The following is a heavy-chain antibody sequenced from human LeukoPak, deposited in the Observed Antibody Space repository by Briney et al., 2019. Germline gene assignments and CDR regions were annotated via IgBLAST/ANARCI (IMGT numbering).Heavy chain of an antibody. V-gene: IGHV4-4*07. CDR2: IYTSGST. CDR1: GGSISSYY. J-gene: IGHJ5*02. D-gene: IGHD2-2*01. Sequence: PSETLSLTCTVSGGSISSYYWSWIRQPAGKGLEWIGRIYTSGSTNYNPSLKSRVTMSVDTSKNQFSLKLSSVTAADTAVYYCARGRMGCSSTSCYWANWFDPWGQGTLATVSS. CDR3: ARGRMGCSSTSCYWANWFDP.